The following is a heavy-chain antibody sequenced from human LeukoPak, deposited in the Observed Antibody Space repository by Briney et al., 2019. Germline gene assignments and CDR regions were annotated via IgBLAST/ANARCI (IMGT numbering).Heavy chain of an antibody. J-gene: IGHJ4*02. V-gene: IGHV3-30*02. CDR2: IRYDGSNK. D-gene: IGHD6-13*01. CDR3: ARDIAAAGEEDY. Sequence: GGSLRLSCAASGFTFSSYAMSWVRQAPGKGLEWVAFIRYDGSNKYYADSVKGRFTISRDNSKNTLYLQMNSLRAEDTAVYYCARDIAAAGEEDYWGQGTLVTVSS. CDR1: GFTFSSYA.